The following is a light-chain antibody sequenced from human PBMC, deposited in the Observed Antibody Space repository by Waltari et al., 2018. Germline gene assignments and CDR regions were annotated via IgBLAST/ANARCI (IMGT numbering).Light chain of an antibody. Sequence: QSVLTQPPSVSAAPGQKVTISCPGDTSNIGNNYVSRYQHLPGTAPKLLIYDNNKRPSGVPDRFSGSKSGTSATLAITALQTGDEADYYCGSWDSILSAVIFGAGTRLTVL. V-gene: IGLV1-51*01. J-gene: IGLJ2*01. CDR1: TSNIGNNY. CDR3: GSWDSILSAVI. CDR2: DNN.